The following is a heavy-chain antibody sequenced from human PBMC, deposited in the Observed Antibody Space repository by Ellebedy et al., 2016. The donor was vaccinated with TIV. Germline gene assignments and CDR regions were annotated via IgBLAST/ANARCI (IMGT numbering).Heavy chain of an antibody. Sequence: GESLKISCAASGFIFGSYAMSWVRQAPGKGLEWVSAISGSGSSTSYADSVKGRFTISRDNSKNTLYLQMNSLRAEDTAVYYCAKVLWGGTFDIWGQGTVVTVSS. D-gene: IGHD2-15*01. V-gene: IGHV3-23*01. CDR3: AKVLWGGTFDI. CDR2: ISGSGSST. J-gene: IGHJ3*02. CDR1: GFIFGSYA.